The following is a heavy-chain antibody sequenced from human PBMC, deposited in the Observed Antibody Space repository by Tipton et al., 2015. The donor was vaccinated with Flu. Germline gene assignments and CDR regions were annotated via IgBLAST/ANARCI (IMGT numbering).Heavy chain of an antibody. J-gene: IGHJ4*02. CDR3: VRGAADS. CDR1: GFTFSATW. Sequence: SLRLSCPASGFTFSATWMSWVRQAPGKGLEWLANINEDGSEKYHVDSVEGRFTISRDNAQKSLFLHMDSLRAEDTAMYYCVRGAADSWGQGTLVTVSS. CDR2: INEDGSEK. V-gene: IGHV3-7*01.